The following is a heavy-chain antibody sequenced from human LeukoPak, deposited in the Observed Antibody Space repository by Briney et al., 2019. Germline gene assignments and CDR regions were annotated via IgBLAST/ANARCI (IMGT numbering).Heavy chain of an antibody. J-gene: IGHJ5*02. CDR2: MRSKGNSYAT. V-gene: IGHV3-73*01. CDR3: TRHFDFGGNNYYFDP. D-gene: IGHD4-23*01. Sequence: GGSLRLSCAASGFSFTGSAMHWVRQAPGKGLEWVGRMRSKGNSYATAYGASMKGRFTISRDDSKNTAYLQMNSLKIEVTAVYYCTRHFDFGGNNYYFDPWGQGTLVTVSS. CDR1: GFSFTGSA.